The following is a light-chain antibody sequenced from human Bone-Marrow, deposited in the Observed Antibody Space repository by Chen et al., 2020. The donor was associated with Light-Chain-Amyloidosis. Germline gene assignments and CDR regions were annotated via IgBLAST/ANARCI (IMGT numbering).Light chain of an antibody. J-gene: IGLJ2*01. Sequence: SYELTQTHSVSVSPGQTARITCSGDDLPTKYAYWYQQKPGQAPVLVIHRDTERPSGISERFSGSSSGTTATLTISGVQAEDAADYHCQSADSSGTYEVIFGGGTKLTVL. CDR2: RDT. CDR1: DLPTKY. CDR3: QSADSSGTYEVI. V-gene: IGLV3-25*03.